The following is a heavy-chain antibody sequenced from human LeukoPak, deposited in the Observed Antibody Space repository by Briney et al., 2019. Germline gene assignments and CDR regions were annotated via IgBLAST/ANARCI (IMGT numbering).Heavy chain of an antibody. CDR1: GYTFTSYG. J-gene: IGHJ4*02. V-gene: IGHV1-18*01. CDR3: ARARGGGDLYYYGSGDNYYFDY. CDR2: ISAYSGNT. Sequence: ASVKVSCKASGYTFTSYGISWVRQAPGQGLEWMGWISAYSGNTNYAQKLQGRVTMTTDTSTSTAYMELRSLRSDDTAVYYCARARGGGDLYYYGSGDNYYFDYWGQGTLVTVSS. D-gene: IGHD3-10*01.